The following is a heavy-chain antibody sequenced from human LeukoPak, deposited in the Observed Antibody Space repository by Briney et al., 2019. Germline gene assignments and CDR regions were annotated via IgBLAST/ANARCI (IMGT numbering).Heavy chain of an antibody. Sequence: GGSLRLSCAASGFIFSNYGIHWVRQAPGKGLEWVAVISYDGSNKYYADSVKGRFTISRDNSKNTLYLQMNSLRAEDTAVYYCARENYYDSSGCSFDYWGQGTLVTVSS. CDR2: ISYDGSNK. D-gene: IGHD3-22*01. V-gene: IGHV3-30*04. CDR1: GFIFSNYG. J-gene: IGHJ4*02. CDR3: ARENYYDSSGCSFDY.